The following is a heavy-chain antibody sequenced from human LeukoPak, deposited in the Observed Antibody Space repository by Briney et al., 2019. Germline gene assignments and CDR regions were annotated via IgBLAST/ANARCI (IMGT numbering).Heavy chain of an antibody. CDR2: INHSGST. Sequence: PSETLSLTCAVYGGSFSGYYWSWIRQPPGKGLEWIGEINHSGSTNYNPSLKSRVTISVDTSKNQFSLKLSSVTAADTAVYYCARVAAAGHLGDWFDPWGQGPLVTVSS. J-gene: IGHJ5*02. CDR3: ARVAAAGHLGDWFDP. V-gene: IGHV4-34*01. D-gene: IGHD6-13*01. CDR1: GGSFSGYY.